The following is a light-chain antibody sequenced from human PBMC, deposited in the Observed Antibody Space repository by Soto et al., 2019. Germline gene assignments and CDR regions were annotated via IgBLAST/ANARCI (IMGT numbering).Light chain of an antibody. Sequence: QSALTQPASVSGSPGQSITISCTGTSRDVGGYNYVSWYQQHPGKAPKLMIYDVSNRPSGVSNRFPGSKSGNTASLTISGLQAEDEAEYYCSSYTSSSTYVFGTGTKVTVL. J-gene: IGLJ1*01. CDR2: DVS. V-gene: IGLV2-14*01. CDR3: SSYTSSSTYV. CDR1: SRDVGGYNY.